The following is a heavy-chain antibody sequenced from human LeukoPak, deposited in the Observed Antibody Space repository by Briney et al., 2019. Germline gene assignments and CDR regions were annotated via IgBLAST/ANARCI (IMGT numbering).Heavy chain of an antibody. CDR2: IITIFGTA. CDR1: GCTFSSYA. D-gene: IGHD3-10*01. V-gene: IGHV1-69*01. J-gene: IGHJ4*02. Sequence: GSAVKVSFKASGCTFSSYAISWVRQAPGQGLEWMGGIITIFGTANYAQKFQGRVPITADEYTSTAYMELSSLRSEDTAVYYCARDYNGSGSYADQRYWGQGTLVTVSS. CDR3: ARDYNGSGSYADQRY.